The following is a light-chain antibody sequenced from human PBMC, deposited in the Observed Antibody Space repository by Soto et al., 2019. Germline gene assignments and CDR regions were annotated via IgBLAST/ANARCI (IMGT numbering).Light chain of an antibody. CDR2: RAS. CDR3: QHNGRS. CDR1: QSISTW. Sequence: DIQMTQSPSSLSASVGDRVTITCRASQSISTWLAWFQQKPGKAPKLLIYRASSLESGAPSRFSGTGSGTEFTLTISSLQPDDFADYYCQHNGRSFGQGTRLEIK. V-gene: IGKV1-5*03. J-gene: IGKJ5*01.